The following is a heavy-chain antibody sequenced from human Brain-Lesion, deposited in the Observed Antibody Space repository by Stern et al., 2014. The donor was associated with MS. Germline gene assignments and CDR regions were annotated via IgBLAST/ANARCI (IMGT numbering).Heavy chain of an antibody. J-gene: IGHJ3*02. Sequence: MQLVESGPGLVKPSGTLSLTCAVSGGSISSSNWGSWVRQSPGKGLEWIGEIYHSGGTKYSPSFESRVIISVDKSKNQFSLKLSYVTAADTAVYYCARELPDLNAFDIWGQGTMVTVSS. V-gene: IGHV4-4*02. D-gene: IGHD1-14*01. CDR1: GGSISSSNW. CDR2: IYHSGGT. CDR3: ARELPDLNAFDI.